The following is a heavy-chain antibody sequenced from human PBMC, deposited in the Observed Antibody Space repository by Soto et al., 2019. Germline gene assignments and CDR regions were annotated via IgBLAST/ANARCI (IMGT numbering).Heavy chain of an antibody. CDR2: VSAYRDYT. CDR1: GYSFSTYE. CDR3: ARDGGDESITYNDAFDV. J-gene: IGHJ3*01. D-gene: IGHD3-3*01. V-gene: IGHV1-18*01. Sequence: QAQLMQSAAEVKKPGASVKVSCKASGYSFSTYEINWLRQAPGQGREWIGWVSAYRDYTDYAEKFQDRVTMTTDTSTNTADMELRSLTYNDTAVYSCARDGGDESITYNDAFDVWGQGTMVTVSS.